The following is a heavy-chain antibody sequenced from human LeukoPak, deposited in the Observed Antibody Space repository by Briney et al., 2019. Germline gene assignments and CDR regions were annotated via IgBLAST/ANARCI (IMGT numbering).Heavy chain of an antibody. CDR1: GYTSTSYG. J-gene: IGHJ3*02. Sequence: GASVKVSCKASGYTSTSYGISWVRQAPGQGLEWMGWISAYNGNTNYAQKLQGRVTMTTDTSTSTAYMELRSLRSDDTAVYYCAKTWYSSSWYRRFSVAFDIWGQGTMVTVSS. CDR3: AKTWYSSSWYRRFSVAFDI. D-gene: IGHD6-13*01. V-gene: IGHV1-18*01. CDR2: ISAYNGNT.